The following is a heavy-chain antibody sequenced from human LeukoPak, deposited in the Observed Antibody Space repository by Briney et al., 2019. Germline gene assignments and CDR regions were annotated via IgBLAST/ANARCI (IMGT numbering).Heavy chain of an antibody. Sequence: SETLSLTCTVSGGSISSSSYYWGWIRQPPGKGLEWIGSIYYSGSTYYNPSLKSRVTMSVDNSKNQFSLRLSSVTAADTAVYYCARGPLGYDILTGRPYYFDYWGQGTLVTVSS. J-gene: IGHJ4*02. CDR3: ARGPLGYDILTGRPYYFDY. CDR2: IYYSGST. V-gene: IGHV4-39*07. D-gene: IGHD3-9*01. CDR1: GGSISSSSYY.